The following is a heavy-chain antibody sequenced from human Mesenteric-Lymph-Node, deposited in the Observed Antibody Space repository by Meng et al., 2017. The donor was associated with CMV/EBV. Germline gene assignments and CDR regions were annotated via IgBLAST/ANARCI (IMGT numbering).Heavy chain of an antibody. V-gene: IGHV4-39*07. J-gene: IGHJ4*02. D-gene: IGHD2-15*01. CDR3: ARAVVAATIYYFDC. Sequence: SETLSLTCTVSGGSISSSSYYWGWIRQPPGKGLEWIGSIYYSGSTYYNPSLKSRVTMSVDTSKNQFSLKLSSVTAADTAVYYCARAVVAATIYYFDCWGQGTLVTVSS. CDR1: GGSISSSSYY. CDR2: IYYSGST.